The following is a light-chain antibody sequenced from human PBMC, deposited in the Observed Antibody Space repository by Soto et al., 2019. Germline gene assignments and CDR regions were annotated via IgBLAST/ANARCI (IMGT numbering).Light chain of an antibody. CDR2: EVS. Sequence: QSALTQPTAVSGSPGQSITISCTGTSSDIGGHNFVSWYQHHPGKAPKLLIYEVSYRASGVSNRFTGSKSANTASLTISGLQAEDEADYSCSSYTTSSYVGFGGGTQLTVL. CDR3: SSYTTSSYVG. V-gene: IGLV2-14*01. J-gene: IGLJ2*01. CDR1: SSDIGGHNF.